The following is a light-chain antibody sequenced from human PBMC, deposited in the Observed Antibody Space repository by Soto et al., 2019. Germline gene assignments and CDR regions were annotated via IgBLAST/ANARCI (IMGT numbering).Light chain of an antibody. CDR3: CSYAGTNTFV. CDR1: SSDVGSYNF. J-gene: IGLJ1*01. V-gene: IGLV2-23*01. Sequence: QSALTQPASVSGSPGQSITISCTGTSSDVGSYNFVSWYQQHPGKAPKLMIYEGNKRPSGVSNRFSGSKSANTASLTISGLQTEDEADYYCCSYAGTNTFVFGTGTKVTVL. CDR2: EGN.